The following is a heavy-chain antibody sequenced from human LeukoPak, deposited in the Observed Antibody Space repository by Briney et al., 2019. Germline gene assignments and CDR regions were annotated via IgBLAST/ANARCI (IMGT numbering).Heavy chain of an antibody. CDR2: INPNSGAT. V-gene: IGHV1-2*06. CDR3: AIHWGPGWYFDL. J-gene: IGHJ2*01. Sequence: ASVKVSCKASGFTFTGYYIHWVRQAPGQGLEWMGRINPNSGATNYVQRFQGRVTMTRDTSITTAYMELSSLTSDDTAIYYCAIHWGPGWYFDLWGRGTLVIVSS. CDR1: GFTFTGYY. D-gene: IGHD7-27*01.